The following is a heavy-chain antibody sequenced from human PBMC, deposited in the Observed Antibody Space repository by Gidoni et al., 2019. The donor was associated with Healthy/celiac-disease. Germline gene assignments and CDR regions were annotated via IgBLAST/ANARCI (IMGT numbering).Heavy chain of an antibody. D-gene: IGHD3-16*01. Sequence: QVQLQESGPGLVKPSQTLSLTCAVSGGSISSGGYYWSWIRQPPGKGLEWIGYIYYSGSTYYNPSLKSRVTISVDTFKNQFSLKLSSVTAADTAVYYCARDGGGQLPVDYWGQGTLVTVSS. CDR1: GGSISSGGYY. J-gene: IGHJ4*02. V-gene: IGHV4-30-4*01. CDR2: IYYSGST. CDR3: ARDGGGQLPVDY.